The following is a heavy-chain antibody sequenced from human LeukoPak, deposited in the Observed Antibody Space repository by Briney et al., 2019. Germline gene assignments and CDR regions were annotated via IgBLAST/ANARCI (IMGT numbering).Heavy chain of an antibody. CDR1: GGSISSGGYY. V-gene: IGHV4-39*07. CDR3: ARGVRAAASGYYSTRKHNWFDP. D-gene: IGHD3-22*01. Sequence: SETLSLTCTVSGGSISSGGYYWSWIRQPPGKGLEWIGEISHSGSTNYNPSLKSRVTISVDTSKNQFSLKLSSVTAADTAVYYCARGVRAAASGYYSTRKHNWFDPWGQGTLVTVSS. J-gene: IGHJ5*02. CDR2: ISHSGST.